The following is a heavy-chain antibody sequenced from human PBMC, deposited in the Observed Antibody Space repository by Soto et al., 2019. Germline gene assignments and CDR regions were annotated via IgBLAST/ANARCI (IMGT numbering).Heavy chain of an antibody. V-gene: IGHV1-2*04. CDR3: ARSLTDDSSGYYYYFDY. CDR1: GYTFTGYY. J-gene: IGHJ4*02. D-gene: IGHD3-22*01. Sequence: GASVKVSCKASGYTFTGYYMHWVRQAPGQGLEWMGWINPNSGGTNYAQKFQGWVTMTRDTSISTAYMELSRLRSDDTAVYYCARSLTDDSSGYYYYFDYWGQGTLVTVSS. CDR2: INPNSGGT.